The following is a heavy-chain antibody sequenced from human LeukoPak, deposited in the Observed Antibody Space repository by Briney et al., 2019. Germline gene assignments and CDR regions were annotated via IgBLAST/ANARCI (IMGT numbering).Heavy chain of an antibody. D-gene: IGHD2-2*01. CDR2: FDPEDGET. Sequence: ASVKVSCKVSGYTLTELSMHWVRQAPGKGLEWMGGFDPEDGETIYAQKFQGRVTMTEDTSTDTAYMELSSLRSEDTAVYYCATDEIVVPAATHIVGTTYWGQGTLVTVSS. V-gene: IGHV1-24*01. CDR3: ATDEIVVPAATHIVGTTY. J-gene: IGHJ4*02. CDR1: GYTLTELS.